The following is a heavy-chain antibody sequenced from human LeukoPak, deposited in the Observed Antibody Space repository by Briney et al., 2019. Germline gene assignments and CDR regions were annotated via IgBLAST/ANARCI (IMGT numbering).Heavy chain of an antibody. J-gene: IGHJ4*02. CDR3: ARGGYSSSWYYFDY. Sequence: ASVKVSCKASGYTFTSYDINWVRQATGQGLVWMGWMNPNSGNTGYAQKFQGRVTMARNTSISTAYMELSSLRSEDTAVYYCARGGYSSSWYYFDYWGQGTLVTVSS. CDR2: MNPNSGNT. V-gene: IGHV1-8*01. CDR1: GYTFTSYD. D-gene: IGHD6-13*01.